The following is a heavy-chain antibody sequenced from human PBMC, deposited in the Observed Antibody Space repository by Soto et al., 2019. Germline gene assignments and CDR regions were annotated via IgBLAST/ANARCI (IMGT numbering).Heavy chain of an antibody. Sequence: ESQTVSCQVSGYSFARYWLGWVGQMPGEDQAWLRIIYLGDAYTRYSPSFQGQVTISSDKSLRTAYLQWTSLKASDTALYYCARPRSLTPGFYYDGMDVWGHGTTDSV. CDR1: GYSFARYW. CDR2: IYLGDAYT. CDR3: ARPRSLTPGFYYDGMDV. J-gene: IGHJ6*02. V-gene: IGHV5-51*01. D-gene: IGHD1-1*01.